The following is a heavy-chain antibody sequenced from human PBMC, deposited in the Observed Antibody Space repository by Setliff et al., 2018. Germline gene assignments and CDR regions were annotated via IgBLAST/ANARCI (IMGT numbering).Heavy chain of an antibody. J-gene: IGHJ4*02. Sequence: PGGSLRLSCAASGFTFGFYAMAWVRQAPGKGLEWLALSYGGSSSFYADSVKGRFTVSRDNSKYTLYLQMDSLRVEDTAMYYCAKAGYTSKWYEARVPDSWGQGTLVTVS. CDR3: AKAGYTSKWYEARVPDS. V-gene: IGHV3-23*03. CDR1: GFTFGFYA. D-gene: IGHD6-13*01. CDR2: SYGGSSS.